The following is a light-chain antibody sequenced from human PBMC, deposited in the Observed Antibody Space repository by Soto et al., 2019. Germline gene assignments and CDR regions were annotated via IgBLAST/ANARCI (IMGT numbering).Light chain of an antibody. V-gene: IGKV1-39*01. Sequence: DIQMTQSPSSLSASVGDRVTITCRASQSISNYLNWYQQKPGKAPKLLIYAASSLQSGVPSRFSGSGSGTDFTLTISSLQPEDFATYYCQQSYRSPPTFGQGTKVDIK. CDR1: QSISNY. CDR3: QQSYRSPPT. CDR2: AAS. J-gene: IGKJ1*01.